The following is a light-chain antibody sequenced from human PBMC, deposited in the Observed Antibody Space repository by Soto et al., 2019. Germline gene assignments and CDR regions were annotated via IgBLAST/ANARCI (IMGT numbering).Light chain of an antibody. J-gene: IGKJ4*01. V-gene: IGKV4-1*01. CDR1: QSVLDYPDNKNY. CDR3: HQDHSFPLS. Sequence: DIVMTQSPESLAVSLGERATINCKSSQSVLDYPDNKNYLAWYQHKPGQPPKLLLYWASTRESGVPDRFSGSGSGTDFTLTISGLQAEDVALYYCHQDHSFPLSFGGGTKVEIK. CDR2: WAS.